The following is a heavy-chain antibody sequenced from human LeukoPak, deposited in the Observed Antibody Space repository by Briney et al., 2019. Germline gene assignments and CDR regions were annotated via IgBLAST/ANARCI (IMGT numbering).Heavy chain of an antibody. CDR3: TRENYWNLDY. V-gene: IGHV3-72*01. CDR2: SRNKENNYAA. Sequence: AGGSLRLSCAVSGFSFSDFFRDWVRQAPGKGLEWIGRSRNKENNYAAEYAASVKGRFTISRDDSKDSLYLQLSSLKTEDTAVYYCTRENYWNLDYWGQGTLVTVSS. J-gene: IGHJ4*02. D-gene: IGHD1-1*01. CDR1: GFSFSDFF.